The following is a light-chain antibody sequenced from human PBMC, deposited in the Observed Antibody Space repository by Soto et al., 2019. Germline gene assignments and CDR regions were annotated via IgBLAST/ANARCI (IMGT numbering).Light chain of an antibody. V-gene: IGKV3-15*01. CDR2: GAS. CDR3: QQYHILPPLT. CDR1: QSINNK. J-gene: IGKJ4*01. Sequence: EIVMTQSPDTLSVSPGERATLSCRASQSINNKLAWYQQRPGQAPRLLFYGASTRASNVPARFSGGGSGTEFTLTISSLQSEDFAVYYCQQYHILPPLTFGGGTRVEIK.